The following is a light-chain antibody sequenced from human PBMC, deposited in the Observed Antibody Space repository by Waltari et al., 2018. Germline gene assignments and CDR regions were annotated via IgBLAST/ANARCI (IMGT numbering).Light chain of an antibody. J-gene: IGLJ1*01. CDR3: CSYAGRGTYV. V-gene: IGLV2-23*01. CDR1: TSDVGSYLL. Sequence: QSDLTPPASVSGTPGQSHTISCSGTTSDVGSYLLIPWYQQHPGQAPNLLICEDFKRPPDHSSRFSGAKSGSAASLTISGLQPEDEADYYCCSYAGRGTYVFGSGTKVTVL. CDR2: EDF.